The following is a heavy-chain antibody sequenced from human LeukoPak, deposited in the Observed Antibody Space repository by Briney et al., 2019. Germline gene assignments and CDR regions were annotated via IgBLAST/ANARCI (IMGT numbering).Heavy chain of an antibody. CDR1: GFTFSSYA. Sequence: GSLRLSCAASGFTFSSYAMSWVRQAPGKGLEWVSAISGSGGSTYYADSVKGRFTISRDNSKNTLYLQMNSLRAEDTAVYYCAKERAVAATKSRYYFDYWGQGTLVTVSS. D-gene: IGHD6-19*01. J-gene: IGHJ4*02. CDR3: AKERAVAATKSRYYFDY. V-gene: IGHV3-23*01. CDR2: ISGSGGST.